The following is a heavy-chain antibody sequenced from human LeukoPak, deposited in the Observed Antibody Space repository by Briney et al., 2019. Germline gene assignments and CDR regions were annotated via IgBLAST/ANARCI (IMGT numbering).Heavy chain of an antibody. D-gene: IGHD3-10*01. CDR2: ISGSGGST. CDR1: GFTFSSYA. V-gene: IGHV3-23*01. CDR3: AKTVRGVIHYFDY. Sequence: GGSLRLSCAASGFTFSSYAMRWVRQAPGKGLEWVSAISGSGGSTYYADSVKGRFTISRDNSKNTLYLQMNSLRAEDTAVYYCAKTVRGVIHYFDYWGQGTLVTVSS. J-gene: IGHJ4*02.